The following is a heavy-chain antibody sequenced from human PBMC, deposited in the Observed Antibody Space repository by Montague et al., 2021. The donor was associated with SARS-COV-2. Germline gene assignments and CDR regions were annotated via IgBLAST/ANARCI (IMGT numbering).Heavy chain of an antibody. V-gene: IGHV4-34*01. Sequence: SETLSLTCAISGGSFSNYYWSWIRQPPGEGLEWIGEVNQSGTTIYNPSVKSGVTISEDTSKNQFYLRLNSVTAADTAVYYCARGRQPVVVPGAGPAGRAFDIRGQGTMVTVSS. CDR3: ARGRQPVVVPGAGPAGRAFDI. J-gene: IGHJ3*02. CDR1: GGSFSNYY. CDR2: VNQSGTT. D-gene: IGHD2-2*01.